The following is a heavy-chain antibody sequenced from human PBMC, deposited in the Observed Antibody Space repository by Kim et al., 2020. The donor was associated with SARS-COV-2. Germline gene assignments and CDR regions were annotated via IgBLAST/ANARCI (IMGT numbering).Heavy chain of an antibody. CDR3: ARASGSRLLLDY. D-gene: IGHD6-25*01. V-gene: IGHV4-39*01. Sequence: SETLSLTCTVSGGSISSSSYYWGWIRQPPGKGLEWIGSIYYSGSTYYNPSLKSRVTISVDTSKNQYSLKLSLVTAADTAVYYCARASGSRLLLDYWGQGTLVTVSS. CDR1: GGSISSSSYY. J-gene: IGHJ4*02. CDR2: IYYSGST.